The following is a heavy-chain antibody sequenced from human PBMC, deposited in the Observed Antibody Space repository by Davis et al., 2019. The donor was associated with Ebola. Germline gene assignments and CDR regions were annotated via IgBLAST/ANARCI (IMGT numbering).Heavy chain of an antibody. CDR2: ITHPGSI. D-gene: IGHD2/OR15-2a*01. J-gene: IGHJ3*01. V-gene: IGHV4-34*08. Sequence: ESLKISCAASGFTFSESWMAWVRQAPGKGLEWIGGITHPGSIYYNPSLKSRVTISVDTSKNQFSLKLSSVTAADTAVYFCAILGYCYSDTSCYGRPVWGQGTAVTVSS. CDR3: AILGYCYSDTSCYGRPV. CDR1: GFTFSESW.